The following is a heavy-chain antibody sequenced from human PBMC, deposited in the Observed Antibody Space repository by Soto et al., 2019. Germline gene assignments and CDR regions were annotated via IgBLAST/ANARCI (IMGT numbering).Heavy chain of an antibody. V-gene: IGHV3-30*18. CDR2: ISYDGSNK. D-gene: IGHD3-9*01. CDR3: AKDPVRMLRYFDWPRGGWFDP. CDR1: GFTFISYG. Sequence: GGSLRLSCAASGFTFISYGMHFFRHSPGKWLEWVAVISYDGSNKYYADSVKGRFTISRDNSKNTLYLQMNSLRAEDTAVYYCAKDPVRMLRYFDWPRGGWFDPWGQGTLVTVSS. J-gene: IGHJ5*02.